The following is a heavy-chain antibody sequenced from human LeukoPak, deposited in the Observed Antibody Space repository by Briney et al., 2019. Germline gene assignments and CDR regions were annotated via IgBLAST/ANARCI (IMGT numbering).Heavy chain of an antibody. V-gene: IGHV4-4*09. Sequence: SETLSLTCTVSGGSISSYYWSWIRQPPGKGLEWIGYIYTSGNTNYNPSLKSRVTISVDTSKNQFSLKLCSVTAADTAVYYCARQEYCSSTSCPDQNWFDPWGQGTLVTVSS. CDR1: GGSISSYY. J-gene: IGHJ5*02. CDR3: ARQEYCSSTSCPDQNWFDP. D-gene: IGHD2-2*01. CDR2: IYTSGNT.